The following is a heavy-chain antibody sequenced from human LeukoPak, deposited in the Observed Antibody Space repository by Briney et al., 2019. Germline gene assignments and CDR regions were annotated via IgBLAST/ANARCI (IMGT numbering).Heavy chain of an antibody. V-gene: IGHV3-33*01. CDR1: GFSFSSYG. J-gene: IGHJ3*01. CDR2: IWYDGSKK. Sequence: GGSLRLSCAASGFSFSSYGMHWVRQAPGKGLEWVAVIWYDGSKKYYADSVKGRFTISRDNSKNTLNLQMNGLRAEDTAVYYCARDRGAGYCSGGGCYSAVFDLWGQGTMVTVSS. D-gene: IGHD2-15*01. CDR3: ARDRGAGYCSGGGCYSAVFDL.